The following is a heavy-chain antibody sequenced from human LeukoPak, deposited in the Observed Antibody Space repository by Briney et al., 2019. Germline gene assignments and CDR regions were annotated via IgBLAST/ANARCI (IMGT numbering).Heavy chain of an antibody. D-gene: IGHD3-22*01. J-gene: IGHJ3*02. CDR1: GFTFSSYG. V-gene: IGHV3-30*02. Sequence: GGSLRLSCAASGFTFSSYGMHWVRQAPGKGLEWVAFIRYDGSNKYYADSVKGRFTISRDNSKNTLYLQMNSLRAEDTAVYYCAKAPIVVVTKSAFDIWGQGTMVTVSS. CDR3: AKAPIVVVTKSAFDI. CDR2: IRYDGSNK.